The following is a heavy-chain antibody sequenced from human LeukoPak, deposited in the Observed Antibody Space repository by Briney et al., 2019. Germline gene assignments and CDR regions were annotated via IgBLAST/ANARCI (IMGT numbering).Heavy chain of an antibody. CDR3: ARDTFSSSWPGYYFDY. V-gene: IGHV4-61*02. CDR1: GGSISSGSYY. D-gene: IGHD6-13*01. J-gene: IGHJ4*02. Sequence: NPAETLSLTCTVSGGSISSGSYYWSWILQPAGKGLEWIGRIYTSGSTNYNPSLKSRVTISVDTSKNQFSLKLSSVTAADTAVYYCARDTFSSSWPGYYFDYWGQGTLVTVSS. CDR2: IYTSGST.